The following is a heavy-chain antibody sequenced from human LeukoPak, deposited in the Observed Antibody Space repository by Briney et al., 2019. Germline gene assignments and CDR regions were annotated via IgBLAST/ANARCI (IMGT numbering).Heavy chain of an antibody. D-gene: IGHD1-26*01. V-gene: IGHV1-2*06. CDR1: GYTFSGYY. J-gene: IGHJ4*02. CDR3: ARDPITIVGATGSFDY. Sequence: ASVKVSCKASGYTFSGYYIHWVRQAPGQGLEWMGRINPNSGDTNYAQKFQGRATMTRDTSISTAYMELRRLRSDDTAVYYCARDPITIVGATGSFDYWGQGTLVTVSS. CDR2: INPNSGDT.